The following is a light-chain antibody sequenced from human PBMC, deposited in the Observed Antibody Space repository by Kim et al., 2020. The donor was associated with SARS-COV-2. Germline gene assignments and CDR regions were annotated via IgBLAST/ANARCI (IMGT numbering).Light chain of an antibody. Sequence: SYELTQPPSVSVSPGQTASITCSGDQLGDKYVCWYQQRPGQSPVLVIYQDKNRPSGIPERFSGSNSGNTATLTISGSQAMDEADYYCQAWDTTVVFGGVT. J-gene: IGLJ2*01. V-gene: IGLV3-1*01. CDR2: QDK. CDR3: QAWDTTVV. CDR1: QLGDKY.